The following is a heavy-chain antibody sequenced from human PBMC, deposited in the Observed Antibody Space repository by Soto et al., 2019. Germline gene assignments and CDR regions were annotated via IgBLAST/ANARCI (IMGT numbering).Heavy chain of an antibody. Sequence: QVQLQESGPGLVKPSQTLSLTCTVSGGSISSGDYYWSWIRQHPGKGLEWIGYIYYSGSTYYNPSLMSRVTIAVATSKNQFSRKLSSVTAADTAVYYCARWWSGSRQGFDPWGQGTLVTVSS. CDR1: GGSISSGDYY. D-gene: IGHD3-3*01. V-gene: IGHV4-31*03. CDR2: IYYSGST. J-gene: IGHJ5*02. CDR3: ARWWSGSRQGFDP.